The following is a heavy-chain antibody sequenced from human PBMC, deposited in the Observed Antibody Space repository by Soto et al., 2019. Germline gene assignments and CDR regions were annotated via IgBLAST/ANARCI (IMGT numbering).Heavy chain of an antibody. V-gene: IGHV1-69*06. CDR1: GGTFSSYA. Sequence: ASVKVSCKASGGTFSSYAISWVRQAPGQGLEWMGGIIPIFGTANYAQKFKGRVTITADKSTSTAYMELSSLRSEDTAVYYCARKKMTTVTFFEYWGKGTLVTVSS. D-gene: IGHD4-17*01. J-gene: IGHJ4*02. CDR2: IIPIFGTA. CDR3: ARKKMTTVTFFEY.